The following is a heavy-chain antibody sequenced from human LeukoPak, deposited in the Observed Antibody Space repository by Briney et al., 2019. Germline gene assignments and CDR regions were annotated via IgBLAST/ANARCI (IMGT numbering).Heavy chain of an antibody. J-gene: IGHJ4*02. CDR3: VRGIDTTGYFNY. D-gene: IGHD3-22*01. Sequence: ASVKVSCKASGYTFTTYPINWVRQAPGQGLEWMGWIATNTGSPTYAQGLTGRFVFSLDTSVSTAFLQINSLEAEDAALYFCVRGIDTTGYFNYWGQGTLVTVSS. V-gene: IGHV7-4-1*02. CDR2: IATNTGSP. CDR1: GYTFTTYP.